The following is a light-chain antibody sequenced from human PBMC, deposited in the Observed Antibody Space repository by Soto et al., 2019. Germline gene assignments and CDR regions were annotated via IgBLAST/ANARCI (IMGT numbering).Light chain of an antibody. CDR3: QQYKNWPPIT. CDR1: QSVSSK. Sequence: EIVMTQSPATLSVSPGERATLSCRASQSVSSKLAWYQHKPGQSPRLLIVDASTRATGIPARFSGSGSGTEVTLTISSRQSEDFAVYYCQQYKNWPPITFGQGTRLEIK. V-gene: IGKV3-15*01. CDR2: DAS. J-gene: IGKJ5*01.